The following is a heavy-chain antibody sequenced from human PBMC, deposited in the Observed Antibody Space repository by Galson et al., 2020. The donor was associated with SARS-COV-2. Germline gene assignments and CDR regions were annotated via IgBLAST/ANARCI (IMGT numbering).Heavy chain of an antibody. J-gene: IGHJ5*02. CDR1: GYTLTELS. Sequence: ASVTVSCKVSGYTLTELSMHWVRQAPGKRLEWMGGFDPEDGETIYAQKFQGRVTMTEDTSTDTAYMELSSLRSEDTAVYYCATGPPLRYCSSTSCYYPWFDPWGQGTLVTVSS. V-gene: IGHV1-24*01. CDR3: ATGPPLRYCSSTSCYYPWFDP. D-gene: IGHD2-2*01. CDR2: FDPEDGET.